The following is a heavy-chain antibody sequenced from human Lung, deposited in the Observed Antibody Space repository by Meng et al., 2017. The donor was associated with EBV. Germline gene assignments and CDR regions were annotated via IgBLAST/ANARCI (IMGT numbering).Heavy chain of an antibody. CDR1: GGTISSGGYY. CDR2: IYYRGST. J-gene: IGHJ4*02. CDR3: AATVNDGYFDY. D-gene: IGHD4-11*01. V-gene: IGHV4-31*03. Sequence: DSGPELVKPSKTLSLTCTGSGGTISSGGYYWSLIRQHSGNGLEWIGYIYYRGSTSYNPYLKSRVTISVDTSKNQFSLKLSSVTAADTAVYYCAATVNDGYFDYWGQGTLVTVSS.